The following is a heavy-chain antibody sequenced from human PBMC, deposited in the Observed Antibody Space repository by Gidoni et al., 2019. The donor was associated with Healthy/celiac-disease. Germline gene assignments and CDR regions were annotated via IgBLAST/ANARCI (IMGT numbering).Heavy chain of an antibody. J-gene: IGHJ4*02. Sequence: QVQRVESGGGVGQPGRARRLSWAASGFTVSSYAMHGVRQAPGKGLEWVAVISYVGSTKSYADSVKGRFTISRDNSKTTLYLQMNRLRAEDTAVYYCASWDLGSSRSFDYWGQGTLVTVSS. CDR1: GFTVSSYA. D-gene: IGHD6-6*01. CDR2: ISYVGSTK. V-gene: IGHV3-30-3*01. CDR3: ASWDLGSSRSFDY.